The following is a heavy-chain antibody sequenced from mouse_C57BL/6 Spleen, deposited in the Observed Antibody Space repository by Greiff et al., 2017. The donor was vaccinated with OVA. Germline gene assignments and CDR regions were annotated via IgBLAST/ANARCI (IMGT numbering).Heavy chain of an antibody. D-gene: IGHD2-4*01. CDR3: ARANYDYDVGVDY. CDR1: GFTFSDFY. Sequence: EVKVVESGGGLVQSGRSLRLSCATSGFTFSDFYMEWVRQAPGKGLEWIAASRNKANDYTTEYSASVKGRFIVSRDTSQSILYLQMNALRAEDTAMYYCARANYDYDVGVDYWGQGTTLTVSS. J-gene: IGHJ2*01. V-gene: IGHV7-1*01. CDR2: SRNKANDYTT.